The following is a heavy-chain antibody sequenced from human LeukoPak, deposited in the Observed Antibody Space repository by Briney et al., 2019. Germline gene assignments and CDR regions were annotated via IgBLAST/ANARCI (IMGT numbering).Heavy chain of an antibody. J-gene: IGHJ4*02. CDR2: ISGSGGST. CDR3: AKSVRGGYNWAKTSVGYYFDY. CDR1: GFTVSSYA. Sequence: GGSLRLSCAASGFTVSSYAMSWVRQAPGKGLEWVSAISGSGGSTYYADSVKGRFTISRDNSKNTLYLQMSSLRAEDTAVYYCAKSVRGGYNWAKTSVGYYFDYWGQGTLVTVSS. V-gene: IGHV3-23*01. D-gene: IGHD5-24*01.